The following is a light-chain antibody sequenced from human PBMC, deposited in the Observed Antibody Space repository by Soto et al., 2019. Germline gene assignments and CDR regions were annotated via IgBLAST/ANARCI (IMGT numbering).Light chain of an antibody. CDR1: SSNIGAGYD. V-gene: IGLV1-40*01. J-gene: IGLJ1*01. CDR2: RNN. Sequence: QSVLTQPPSVSGAPGQRVTISCTGSSSNIGAGYDVHWYRQLPGTAPKLLIFRNNNRPSGVPDRFSGSKSGTSASLAITGLQAEDEADYYCQSYDSSLSAYVFATGTKVT. CDR3: QSYDSSLSAYV.